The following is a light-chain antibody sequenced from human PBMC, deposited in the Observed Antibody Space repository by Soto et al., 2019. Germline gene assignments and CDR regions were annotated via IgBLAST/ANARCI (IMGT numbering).Light chain of an antibody. J-gene: IGKJ4*01. CDR3: QQFSSYPLT. CDR2: DAS. CDR1: QTVRNNY. Sequence: EFVLTQSPGTLSLSPGERATLSCRASQTVRNNYLAWYQQKPGQALRLLIYDASSRATGIPDRFSGGGSGTDFTLTISRLEPEDFEVYYWQQFSSYPLTLGGGTKVDI. V-gene: IGKV3-20*01.